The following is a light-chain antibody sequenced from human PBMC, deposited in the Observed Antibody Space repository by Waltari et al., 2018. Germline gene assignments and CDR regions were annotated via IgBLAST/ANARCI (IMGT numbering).Light chain of an antibody. CDR3: SSFAGIINYYV. Sequence: QSALTHPPAASGSPGHSVPISCTGTSSDIGGYDDVSWYQQHPGKAPRLIIFEVNKRPSGVPDRFSGSKSGNTAALTISGLQTADEADYYCSSFAGIINYYVFGSGTKVTVL. CDR1: SSDIGGYDD. CDR2: EVN. J-gene: IGLJ1*01. V-gene: IGLV2-8*01.